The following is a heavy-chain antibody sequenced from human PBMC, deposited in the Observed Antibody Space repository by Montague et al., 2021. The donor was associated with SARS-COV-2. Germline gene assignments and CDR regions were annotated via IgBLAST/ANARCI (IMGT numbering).Heavy chain of an antibody. Sequence: SETLSLTCTVSGGSISSSSYYWGWIRQPPGKGLEWIGSIYYSGSTYYNPSLKSRVAISVDTSKNQFSLKLTSVTAADTAVYYCARYGYIAAAYYCYGLDVWGQGTTVTVSS. CDR1: GGSISSSSYY. CDR2: IYYSGST. D-gene: IGHD6-13*01. CDR3: ARYGYIAAAYYCYGLDV. J-gene: IGHJ6*02. V-gene: IGHV4-39*01.